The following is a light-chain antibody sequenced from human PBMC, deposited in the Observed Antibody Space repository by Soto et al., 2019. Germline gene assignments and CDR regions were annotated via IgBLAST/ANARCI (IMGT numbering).Light chain of an antibody. J-gene: IGKJ5*01. CDR3: QQRSNWPPIT. Sequence: EIALTQSPSTLSLSPGERATLSCRASQSVSSYLAWYQQKPGQAPRLLIYDASHRATGIPARFSGSGSGTDFTLTISSLEPEDFAVYYCQQRSNWPPITFGQGTRLEIK. CDR1: QSVSSY. V-gene: IGKV3-11*01. CDR2: DAS.